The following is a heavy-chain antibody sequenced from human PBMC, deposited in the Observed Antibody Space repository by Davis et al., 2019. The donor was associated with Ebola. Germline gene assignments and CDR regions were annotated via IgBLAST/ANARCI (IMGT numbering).Heavy chain of an antibody. Sequence: GESLKISCSASGFTFSSYAMHWVRQAPGKGLEYVSAISSNGGSTYYADSVKGRFTISRDNSKNTLYLQMNSLRAEDTAVYYCAILTRGTFDYWGQGTLVTVSS. J-gene: IGHJ4*02. CDR3: AILTRGTFDY. V-gene: IGHV3-64*04. D-gene: IGHD4-17*01. CDR2: ISSNGGST. CDR1: GFTFSSYA.